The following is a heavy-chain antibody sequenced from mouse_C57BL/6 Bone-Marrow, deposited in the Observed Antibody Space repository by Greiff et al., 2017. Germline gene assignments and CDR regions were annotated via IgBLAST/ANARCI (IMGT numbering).Heavy chain of an antibody. D-gene: IGHD1-1*01. Sequence: EVQLQQSGAELVRPGASVKLSCTASGFNIKDDYMHWVKQRPEQGLEWIGWIDPENGDTEYASNFQGKATITADTSSNTAYLQLSSLTSEDTAVYYCTAPSDYGSSPYAMDYWGQGTSVTVSS. CDR3: TAPSDYGSSPYAMDY. J-gene: IGHJ4*01. CDR1: GFNIKDDY. CDR2: IDPENGDT. V-gene: IGHV14-4*01.